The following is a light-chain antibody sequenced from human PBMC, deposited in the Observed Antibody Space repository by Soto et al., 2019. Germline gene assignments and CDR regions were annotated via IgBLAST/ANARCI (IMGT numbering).Light chain of an antibody. CDR2: AAS. CDR1: QSISSY. CDR3: QQSYSTPRT. J-gene: IGKJ1*01. Sequence: DIQMTQSPSSLSASVGDRVTITCRASQSISSYLNWYQQKPGKAPKLLIYAASSLQSGVPSRFTGSGSGTDFTLTISSLQPEDFATYYSQQSYSTPRTFSQGTKVEIK. V-gene: IGKV1-39*01.